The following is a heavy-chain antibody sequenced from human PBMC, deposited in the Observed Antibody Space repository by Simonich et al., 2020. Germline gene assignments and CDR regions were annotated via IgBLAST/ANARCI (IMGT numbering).Heavy chain of an antibody. V-gene: IGHV1-2*02. CDR2: INPNSGGT. CDR3: ARGGLGHWYFDL. J-gene: IGHJ2*01. D-gene: IGHD6-25*01. CDR1: GYTFTGYY. Sequence: QVQLVQSGAEVKKPGASVKVSCKASGYTFTGYYMHWVRKAPGQGLEWMGWINPNSGGTNYAQKLQGRVTMTRDTSISTAYMELSRLRSDDTAVYYCARGGLGHWYFDLWGRGTLVTVSS.